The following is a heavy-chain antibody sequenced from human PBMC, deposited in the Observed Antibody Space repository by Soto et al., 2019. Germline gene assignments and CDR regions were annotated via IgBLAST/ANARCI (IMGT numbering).Heavy chain of an antibody. CDR1: GFTFSSYS. D-gene: IGHD3-3*01. J-gene: IGHJ5*02. CDR3: ARERYDFWSGYNWFDP. CDR2: ISSSSSTI. V-gene: IGHV3-48*04. Sequence: GGSLRLSCAASGFTFSSYSMNWVRQAPGKGLEWVSYISSSSSTIYYADSVKGRFTISRDNAKNSLYLQMNSLRAEDTAVYYCARERYDFWSGYNWFDPWGQGTLVTVSS.